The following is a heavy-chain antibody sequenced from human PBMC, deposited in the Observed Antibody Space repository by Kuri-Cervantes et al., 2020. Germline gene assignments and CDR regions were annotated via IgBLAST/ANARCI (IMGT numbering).Heavy chain of an antibody. CDR2: ISYDGSNK. CDR1: GFTFSSYA. V-gene: IGHV3-30-3*01. D-gene: IGHD1-7*01. CDR3: ARASGTTSFYDY. Sequence: GGSLRLSCAASGFTFSSYAMHWVRQAPGKGLEWVAVISYDGSNKYYADSVKGRFTISRDNSKNTLYLQMNSLRAEDTAVYYCARASGTTSFYDYWGQGILVTVSS. J-gene: IGHJ4*02.